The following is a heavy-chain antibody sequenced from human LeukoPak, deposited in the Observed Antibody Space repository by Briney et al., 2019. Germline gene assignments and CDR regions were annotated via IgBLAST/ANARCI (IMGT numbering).Heavy chain of an antibody. CDR2: IIPILGIA. J-gene: IGHJ5*02. CDR1: GGTFSSYA. Sequence: ASVTVSCKASGGTFSSYAISWVRQAPGQGLEWMGRIIPILGIANYAQKFQGRVTITADKSTSTAYMELSSLRSEDTAVYYCARDLWFGESESGWFDPWGQGTLVTVSS. V-gene: IGHV1-69*04. CDR3: ARDLWFGESESGWFDP. D-gene: IGHD3-10*01.